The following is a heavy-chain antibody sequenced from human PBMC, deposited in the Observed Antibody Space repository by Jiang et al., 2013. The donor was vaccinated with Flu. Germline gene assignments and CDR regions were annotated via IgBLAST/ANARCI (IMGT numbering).Heavy chain of an antibody. V-gene: IGHV3-30*18. D-gene: IGHD3-22*01. Sequence: VVQPGRSLRLSCAASGFTFSSYGMRWVRQAPGKGLEWVAVISYDGSNKYYADSVKGRFTISRDNSKNTLYLQMNSLRAEDTAVYYCAKAGYYDSSGYILGMDVWGQGTTVTVSS. CDR3: AKAGYYDSSGYILGMDV. CDR1: GFTFSSYG. CDR2: ISYDGSNK. J-gene: IGHJ6*02.